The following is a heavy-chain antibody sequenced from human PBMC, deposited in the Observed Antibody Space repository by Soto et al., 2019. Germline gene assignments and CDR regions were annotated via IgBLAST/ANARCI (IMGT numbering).Heavy chain of an antibody. D-gene: IGHD5-18*01. CDR1: GFTVSSNY. CDR3: ARETAMAFDY. V-gene: IGHV3-53*01. CDR2: IYSGGST. J-gene: IGHJ4*02. Sequence: GGSLRLSCAASGFTVSSNYMSWVRQAPGKGLEWVSVIYSGGSTYYADSVKGRFTISRDNSKNTLYLQMNSLSAEDTAVYYCARETAMAFDYWGQGTLVTVSS.